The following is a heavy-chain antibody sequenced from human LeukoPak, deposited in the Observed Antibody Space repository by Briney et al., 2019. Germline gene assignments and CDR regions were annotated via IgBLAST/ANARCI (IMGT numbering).Heavy chain of an antibody. D-gene: IGHD3-16*01. CDR3: ARGLGGASYYMDV. CDR1: SGSISSFY. J-gene: IGHJ6*03. Sequence: PLETLSLTCSVSSGSISSFYWTWVRQSAWKGLEWIGRVDTSGSTHYNPSLKGRATMSLDTSKYQFSLRLTSVTVADTAVYYCARGLGGASYYMDVWGKGTTVTVSS. V-gene: IGHV4-4*07. CDR2: VDTSGST.